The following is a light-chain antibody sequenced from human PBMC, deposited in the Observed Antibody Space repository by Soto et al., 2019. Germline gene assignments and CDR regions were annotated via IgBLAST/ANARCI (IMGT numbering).Light chain of an antibody. CDR1: NSDVGGYTY. J-gene: IGLJ2*01. V-gene: IGLV2-8*01. CDR2: EVS. CDR3: SSYAGSNNFVV. Sequence: QSVLTQPPSASGSPGQSVTISCTGTNSDVGGYTYVSWYQQHPGKAPKLMIYEVSKRPSGVPDRFSGSKSGNTASLTVSGLQAEDEDDYYCSSYAGSNNFVVFGGGTKVTVL.